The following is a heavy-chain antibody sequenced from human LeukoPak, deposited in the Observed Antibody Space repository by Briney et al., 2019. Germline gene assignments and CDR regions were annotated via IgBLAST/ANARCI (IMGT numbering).Heavy chain of an antibody. CDR2: ISGSGGST. J-gene: IGHJ4*02. V-gene: IGHV3-23*01. D-gene: IGHD5-12*01. CDR3: AKSGASSGYDYHYFDY. Sequence: GGSLRLSCAASGFTFSSYAMSWVRQAPGKGLEWVSAISGSGGSTYYADSVKGRFTISRDNSKNTLYLQMNSLRAEDTAVYYCAKSGASSGYDYHYFDYWGQGTLVTVSS. CDR1: GFTFSSYA.